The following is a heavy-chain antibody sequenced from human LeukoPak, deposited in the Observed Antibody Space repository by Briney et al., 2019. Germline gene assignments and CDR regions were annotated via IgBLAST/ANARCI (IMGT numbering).Heavy chain of an antibody. Sequence: ASVKVSCKASGYTFTSYDINWVRHATGQGLEWMGWMNPNSGNTGYAQKFQGRVTITRNTSISTAYMELSSLRSEDTAVYYCAGVGIAAAGGLDYWGQGTLVTVSS. CDR3: AGVGIAAAGGLDY. V-gene: IGHV1-8*03. J-gene: IGHJ4*02. CDR2: MNPNSGNT. D-gene: IGHD6-13*01. CDR1: GYTFTSYD.